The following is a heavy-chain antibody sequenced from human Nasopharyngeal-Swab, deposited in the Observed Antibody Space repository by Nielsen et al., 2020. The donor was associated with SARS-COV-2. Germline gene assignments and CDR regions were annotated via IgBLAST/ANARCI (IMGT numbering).Heavy chain of an antibody. CDR3: ARWRVGGSYSGYYYYYMDV. V-gene: IGHV1-3*01. D-gene: IGHD1-26*01. Sequence: ASVKVSCKASGYTFTSYAMHWVHQAPGQRLEWMGWINAGNGNTKYSQKFQGRVTITRDTSASTAYMELSSLRSEDTAVYYCARWRVGGSYSGYYYYYMDVWGKGTTVTVSS. CDR1: GYTFTSYA. CDR2: INAGNGNT. J-gene: IGHJ6*03.